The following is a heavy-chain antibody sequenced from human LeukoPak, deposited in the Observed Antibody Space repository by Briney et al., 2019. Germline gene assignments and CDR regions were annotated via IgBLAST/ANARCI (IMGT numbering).Heavy chain of an antibody. CDR2: VLSDGNKK. V-gene: IGHV3-30-3*01. CDR3: AKDGGIYDSSGPLDY. CDR1: GFTFTTYA. Sequence: GGSLRLSCAASGFTFTTYAMHWIRQAPGKGLEWVAVVLSDGNKKYYADSVKGRFTISRDNSRNTLFLQMNSLRAEDTAVYYCAKDGGIYDSSGPLDYWGQGTLVTVSS. D-gene: IGHD3-22*01. J-gene: IGHJ4*02.